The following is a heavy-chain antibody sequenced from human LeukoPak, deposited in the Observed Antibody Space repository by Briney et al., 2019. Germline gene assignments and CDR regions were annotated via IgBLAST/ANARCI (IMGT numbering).Heavy chain of an antibody. CDR3: ANAHSPGIAAAGNY. CDR2: LSQSGGTT. J-gene: IGHJ4*02. V-gene: IGHV3-23*01. CDR1: GSTFSTYA. Sequence: GGSLRLSCAASGSTFSTYAMSWVRQAPAKGLEWVSALSQSGGTTYYADSVKGRFTISRDNSKKTLYLQMNSLRAEDTAVYYCANAHSPGIAAAGNYWGQGTLVTVSS. D-gene: IGHD6-13*01.